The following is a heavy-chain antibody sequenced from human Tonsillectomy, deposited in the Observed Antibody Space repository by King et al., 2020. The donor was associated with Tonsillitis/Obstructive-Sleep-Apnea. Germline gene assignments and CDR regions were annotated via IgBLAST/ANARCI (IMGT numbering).Heavy chain of an antibody. CDR3: ARPLVSGYCSRTSCYKVALVY. J-gene: IGHJ4*02. D-gene: IGHD2-2*02. CDR2: ISSSGSTI. Sequence: QVQLVESGGGLVNPGGSLRLSCAASGFTFSDYYMSWIRQAPGKGLEWVSYISSSGSTIYYADSVKGRFTISRDNAKNSLYLQMNSLRAEDTAVYYCARPLVSGYCSRTSCYKVALVYWGQGTLVTVSS. CDR1: GFTFSDYY. V-gene: IGHV3-11*01.